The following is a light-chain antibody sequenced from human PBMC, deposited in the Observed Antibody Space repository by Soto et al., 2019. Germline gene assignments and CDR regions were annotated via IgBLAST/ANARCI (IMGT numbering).Light chain of an antibody. CDR2: DVS. Sequence: QSALTQPRSVSASPGQSVTISCTGTSIDVGGYNSVSWYQQHPGKAPKLLIYDVSKRPSGVPDRFSGSKSGNTASLTISGLQAEDEADYYCCSYAGSYTYVFGTGTKLTVL. CDR1: SIDVGGYNS. J-gene: IGLJ1*01. V-gene: IGLV2-11*01. CDR3: CSYAGSYTYV.